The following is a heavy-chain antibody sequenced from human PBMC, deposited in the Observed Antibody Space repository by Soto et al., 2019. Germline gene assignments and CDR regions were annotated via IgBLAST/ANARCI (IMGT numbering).Heavy chain of an antibody. CDR1: GFTFSSYS. D-gene: IGHD2-2*02. CDR3: AREGCSSTSCYKAAAGHFDY. V-gene: IGHV3-48*02. CDR2: ISSSSSTI. Sequence: GSLRLSCAASGFTFSSYSMNWVRQAPGKGLEWVSYISSSSSTIYYADSVKGRFTISRDNAKNSLYLQMNSLRDEDTAVYYCAREGCSSTSCYKAAAGHFDYWGQGTLVTVSS. J-gene: IGHJ4*02.